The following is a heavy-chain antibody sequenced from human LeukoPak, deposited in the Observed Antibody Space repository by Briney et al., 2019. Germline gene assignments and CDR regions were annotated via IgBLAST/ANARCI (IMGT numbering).Heavy chain of an antibody. V-gene: IGHV1-46*01. CDR2: INPSGGST. CDR3: ARGPRITIFGVVPYYYYDMDV. CDR1: GYTFTSYY. D-gene: IGHD3-3*01. J-gene: IGHJ6*02. Sequence: ASVKVSCKASGYTFTSYYMQWVRQAPGQGPEWMGIINPSGGSTTYAQKFQGRVTMTRDTSTSTVYMEVSSLRSEDTAVYYCARGPRITIFGVVPYYYYDMDVWGQGTTVAVSS.